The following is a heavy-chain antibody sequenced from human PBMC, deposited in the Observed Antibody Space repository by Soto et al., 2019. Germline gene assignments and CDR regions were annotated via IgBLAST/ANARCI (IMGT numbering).Heavy chain of an antibody. Sequence: EVQLVESGGGLVQPGGSLRLSCAASGFTFSDHYMDWVRQAPGKGLEWVGRSRNKANSYTTEYAASVRGRFTISRDYSKNSLYLQMNSLKTEDTAVYYCARDLGSWGQGTLVTVSS. CDR1: GFTFSDHY. CDR2: SRNKANSYTT. V-gene: IGHV3-72*01. J-gene: IGHJ5*02. CDR3: ARDLGS.